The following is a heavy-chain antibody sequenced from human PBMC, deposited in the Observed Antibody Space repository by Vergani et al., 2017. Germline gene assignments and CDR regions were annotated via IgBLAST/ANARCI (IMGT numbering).Heavy chain of an antibody. CDR3: ARSQSSSTSCYTHAYYYYYGMDV. J-gene: IGHJ6*02. V-gene: IGHV1-2*04. D-gene: IGHD2-2*02. Sequence: QVQLVQSGAEVKKPGASVKVSCKASGYTFTGYYMHWVRQAPGQGLEWMGWINPNSGGTNYAQKFQGWVTMTRDTSISTAYMELSRLRSDDTAVYYCARSQSSSTSCYTHAYYYYYGMDVWGQGTTVTVSS. CDR1: GYTFTGYY. CDR2: INPNSGGT.